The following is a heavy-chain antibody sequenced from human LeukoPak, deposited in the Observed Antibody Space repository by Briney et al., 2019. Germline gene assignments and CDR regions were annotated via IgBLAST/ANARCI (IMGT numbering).Heavy chain of an antibody. D-gene: IGHD2-2*01. CDR3: ARNGLGYCSSTSCYYYYYYMDV. CDR2: IYHSGST. Sequence: SETLSLTCTVSGYSISSGYYWGWIRQPPGKGLEWIGSIYHSGSTYYNPSLKSRVTISVDTSKNQFSLKLSSVTAAGTAVYYCARNGLGYCSSTSCYYYYYYMDVWGKGTTVTVSS. CDR1: GYSISSGYY. V-gene: IGHV4-38-2*02. J-gene: IGHJ6*03.